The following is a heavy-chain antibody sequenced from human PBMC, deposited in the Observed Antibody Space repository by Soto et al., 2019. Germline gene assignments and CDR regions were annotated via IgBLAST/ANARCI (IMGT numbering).Heavy chain of an antibody. D-gene: IGHD6-19*01. J-gene: IGHJ4*02. Sequence: GGSLRFSCTASGFTFNTHWMHWVRQAPGKGLVWVSRIYFDGITTNYADSVKGRLTVSRDNAKKSLYLQMNSLRAEDTALYFCAKSNNTGWFHFDSWGQGILVTVSS. CDR1: GFTFNTHW. CDR2: IYFDGITT. CDR3: AKSNNTGWFHFDS. V-gene: IGHV3-74*01.